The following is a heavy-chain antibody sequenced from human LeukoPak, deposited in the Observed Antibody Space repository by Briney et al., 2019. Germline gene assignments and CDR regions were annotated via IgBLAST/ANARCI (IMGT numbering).Heavy chain of an antibody. V-gene: IGHV4-30-2*01. J-gene: IGHJ4*02. D-gene: IGHD6-13*01. Sequence: SQTLSLTCTVSGGSISSGGYYWSWIRQPPGKGLEWIGYIYQSGSTYYTPSLESRVTISVDRPKNQFSLRLSSVTAADTAVYYCAKRVAAAGIFDYWGQGTLVTVSS. CDR3: AKRVAAAGIFDY. CDR2: IYQSGST. CDR1: GGSISSGGYY.